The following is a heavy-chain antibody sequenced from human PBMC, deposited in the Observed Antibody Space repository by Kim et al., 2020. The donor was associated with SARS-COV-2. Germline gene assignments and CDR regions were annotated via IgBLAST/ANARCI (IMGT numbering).Heavy chain of an antibody. V-gene: IGHV4-34*01. CDR1: GGSFSGYY. J-gene: IGHJ4*02. CDR3: ARGLEAGSLRLGELSLHGDYFDY. CDR2: INHSGST. D-gene: IGHD3-16*02. Sequence: SETLSLTCAVYGGSFSGYYWSWIRQPPGKGLEWIGEINHSGSTNYNPSLKSRVTISVDTSKNQFSLKLSSVTAADTAVYYCARGLEAGSLRLGELSLHGDYFDYWGQGTLVTVSS.